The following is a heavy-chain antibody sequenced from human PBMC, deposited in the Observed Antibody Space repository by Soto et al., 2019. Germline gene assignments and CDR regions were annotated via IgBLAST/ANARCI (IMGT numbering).Heavy chain of an antibody. Sequence: ASVKVSCKASGYTFTSYYMHWVRQAPGQGLEWMGIINPSGGSTSYAQKFQGRVTMTRDTSTSTVYMELSSLRSEDTAVYYCASMPKKTVTTESWGQGTLVTVSS. CDR3: ASMPKKTVTTES. V-gene: IGHV1-46*01. J-gene: IGHJ5*02. CDR2: INPSGGST. CDR1: GYTFTSYY. D-gene: IGHD1-7*01.